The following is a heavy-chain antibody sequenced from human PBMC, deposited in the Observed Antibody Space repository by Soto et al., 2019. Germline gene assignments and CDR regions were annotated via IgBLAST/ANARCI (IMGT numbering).Heavy chain of an antibody. CDR1: GGSISSGGYY. CDR2: IYYSGST. V-gene: IGHV4-31*03. J-gene: IGHJ4*02. CDR3: ARPLETIQLWDFDY. D-gene: IGHD5-18*01. Sequence: SETLSLTCTVSGGSISSGGYYWSWIRQHPGKGLEWIGYIYYSGSTYYNPSLKSRVTISVDTSKNQFSLKLSSVTAADTAVYYCARPLETIQLWDFDYWGQGTLVTVSS.